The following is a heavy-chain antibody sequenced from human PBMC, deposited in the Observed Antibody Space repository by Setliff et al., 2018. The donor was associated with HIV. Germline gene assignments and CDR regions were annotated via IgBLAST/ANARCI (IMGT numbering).Heavy chain of an antibody. D-gene: IGHD2-21*01. CDR2: INSDESST. J-gene: IGHJ3*01. Sequence: GGSLRLSCAASGFTFSSHWMHWVRQAPGKGLVWVSRINSDESSTAYADSVKGRFTISRDNAKSTLYLQMNSLRAEDTAVYYCATSIEGAFHFWGQGKMVTVSS. CDR3: ATSIEGAFHF. V-gene: IGHV3-74*01. CDR1: GFTFSSHW.